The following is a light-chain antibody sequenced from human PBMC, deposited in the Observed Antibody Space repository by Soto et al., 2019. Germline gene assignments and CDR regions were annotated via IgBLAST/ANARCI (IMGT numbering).Light chain of an antibody. CDR3: AAWDDSLNAYV. V-gene: IGLV1-44*01. CDR1: SSNIGSNT. Sequence: QSVLTQPPSASGTPGQRVTISCSGSSSNIGSNTVNWYQQLPGTAPKLLIYGNNQRPSGVPDRFSGSKSGTSASLAISGLHSEDEADYYCAAWDDSLNAYVFGTGTKVTV. J-gene: IGLJ1*01. CDR2: GNN.